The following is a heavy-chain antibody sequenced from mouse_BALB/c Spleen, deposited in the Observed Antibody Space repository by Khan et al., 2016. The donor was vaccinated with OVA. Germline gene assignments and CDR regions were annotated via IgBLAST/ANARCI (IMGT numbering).Heavy chain of an antibody. V-gene: IGHV5-17*02. CDR2: ISSGSSTI. CDR3: ARSRLRYAMDY. CDR1: GFTFSSFG. Sequence: EVELVESGGGLVQPGGSRKLSCAASGFTFSSFGMHWVRQAPEKGLEWVAYISSGSSTIYYADTVKGRFTISRDNPKDTLFLQMTSLRSEDTAMYYCARSRLRYAMDYWGQGTSVTVSS. D-gene: IGHD1-1*01. J-gene: IGHJ4*01.